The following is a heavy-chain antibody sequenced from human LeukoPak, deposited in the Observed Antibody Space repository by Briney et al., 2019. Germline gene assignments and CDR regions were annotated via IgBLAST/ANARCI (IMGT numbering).Heavy chain of an antibody. J-gene: IGHJ4*02. CDR2: VRYDSTKK. Sequence: GGSLRLSCAAYGFTFRNYGIHWVRQAPGKGLEWVAFVRYDSTKKYYADSVKGRFTISRDNSKNTLYLQMNSLRAEDTAVYYCAKGNDYDSSGHIWPTDYWGQGTLVTVSS. CDR3: AKGNDYDSSGHIWPTDY. CDR1: GFTFRNYG. V-gene: IGHV3-30*02. D-gene: IGHD3-22*01.